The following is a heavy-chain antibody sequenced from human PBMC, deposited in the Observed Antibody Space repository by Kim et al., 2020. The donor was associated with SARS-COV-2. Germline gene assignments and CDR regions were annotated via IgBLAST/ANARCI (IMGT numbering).Heavy chain of an antibody. CDR1: GYTFTTYA. V-gene: IGHV1-18*04. D-gene: IGHD3-10*01. J-gene: IGHJ4*02. Sequence: ASVKVSCKASGYTFTTYAISWVRQAPGQGLEWMGWISPNSGNTDYAQNLQGRVTMTTETSTSTAYMELRSLRSADTAVYYCARGGSGTFYTDYWGQGTLVTVSS. CDR2: ISPNSGNT. CDR3: ARGGSGTFYTDY.